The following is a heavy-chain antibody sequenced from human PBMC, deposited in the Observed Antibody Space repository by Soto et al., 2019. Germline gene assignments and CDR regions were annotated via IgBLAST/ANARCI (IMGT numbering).Heavy chain of an antibody. Sequence: PSETLSLTCTVSGGSISSSSYYWTWIRQPPGKGLEWIGFIYYSGNTNYNPSLQSRVTISLDTSKNQFSLNLNSVTAADTAMYYCARDRKGSNGLTDYWGQGALVTVSS. V-gene: IGHV4-61*01. CDR1: GGSISSSSYY. J-gene: IGHJ4*02. CDR3: ARDRKGSNGLTDY. CDR2: IYYSGNT. D-gene: IGHD3-9*01.